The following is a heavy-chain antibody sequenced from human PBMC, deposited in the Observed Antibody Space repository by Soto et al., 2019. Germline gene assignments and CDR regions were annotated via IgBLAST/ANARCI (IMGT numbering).Heavy chain of an antibody. CDR3: ARGRGIADLYYYYGMDV. Sequence: ASVKVSCKASGYTFTGYYMHWVRQAPGQGLEWMGWINPNSGGTNYAQKFQGRVTMTRDTSLSTAYMELSRLRSDDTAVYYCARGRGIADLYYYYGMDVWGQGTTVTVSS. J-gene: IGHJ6*02. D-gene: IGHD6-13*01. CDR2: INPNSGGT. V-gene: IGHV1-2*02. CDR1: GYTFTGYY.